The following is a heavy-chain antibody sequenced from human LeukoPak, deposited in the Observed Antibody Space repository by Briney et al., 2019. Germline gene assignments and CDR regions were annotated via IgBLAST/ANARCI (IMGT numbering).Heavy chain of an antibody. CDR3: ARDRQYYYDSSGYSGHYFDY. D-gene: IGHD3-22*01. CDR2: IYSGGST. Sequence: GGSLRLSCAASGFTVSSNYMSWVRQAPGKGLEWVSVIYSGGSTYYADSVKGRFTISRDNSKNTLYLQMNSLRAEDTAVYYCARDRQYYYDSSGYSGHYFDYWGQGTLVTVSS. CDR1: GFTVSSNY. V-gene: IGHV3-66*01. J-gene: IGHJ4*02.